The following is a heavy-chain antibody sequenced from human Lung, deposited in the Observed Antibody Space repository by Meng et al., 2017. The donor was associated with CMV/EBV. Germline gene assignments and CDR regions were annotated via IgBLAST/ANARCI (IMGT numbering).Heavy chain of an antibody. CDR3: AKSSLVGHRLHFDY. CDR2: ISDVGDGT. V-gene: IGHV3-23*01. Sequence: GGSLRLSCAASGFTFSTYAMSWVRQSPGKGLEWVSTISDVGDGTYYADSVKGRFTISRDNSKNTLYLQMNSLRADDTAVYYCAKSSLVGHRLHFDYWGQGXLVTVSS. CDR1: GFTFSTYA. D-gene: IGHD3-16*02. J-gene: IGHJ4*02.